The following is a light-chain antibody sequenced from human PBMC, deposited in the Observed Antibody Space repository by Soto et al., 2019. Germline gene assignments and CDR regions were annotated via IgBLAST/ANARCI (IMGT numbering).Light chain of an antibody. CDR3: SSYTVSTTLVL. Sequence: QSALTQPASVSGSPGQSITISCTGTSSDVGGYNFVSWYQQHPGKPPKLIIYAVNNRPSGVSDRFSASKSGNTASLTISGLQGEDEADYYCSSYTVSTTLVLFGGGTKLTVL. J-gene: IGLJ3*02. V-gene: IGLV2-14*01. CDR1: SSDVGGYNF. CDR2: AVN.